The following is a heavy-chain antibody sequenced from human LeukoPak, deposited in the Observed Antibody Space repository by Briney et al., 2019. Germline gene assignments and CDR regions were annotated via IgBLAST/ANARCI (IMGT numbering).Heavy chain of an antibody. CDR2: ISSSGSTI. Sequence: GGSLRLSRAASGFTFSDYYMSWIRQAPGKGLEWVSYISSSGSTIYYADSVKGRFTISRDNAKNSLYLQMNSLRAEDTAVYYCARGGELDYYYYYGMDVWGQGTTVTVSS. V-gene: IGHV3-11*01. J-gene: IGHJ6*02. CDR3: ARGGELDYYYYYGMDV. D-gene: IGHD3-3*02. CDR1: GFTFSDYY.